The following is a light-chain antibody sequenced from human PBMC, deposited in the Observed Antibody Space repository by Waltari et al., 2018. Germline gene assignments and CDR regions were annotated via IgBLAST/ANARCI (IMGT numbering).Light chain of an antibody. CDR3: QTWGTGIQV. V-gene: IGLV4-69*01. Sequence: LVLTQSPSASASLGASVKLTCSLPGEYSAYAIAWHQQQPLKGPRYLLTVNSDGSHKKGDGISNRISGSSSDLDRYLIISRLQSDDEADDCCQTWGTGIQVFGSGTKLTVL. CDR2: VNSDGSH. CDR1: GEYSAYA. J-gene: IGLJ3*02.